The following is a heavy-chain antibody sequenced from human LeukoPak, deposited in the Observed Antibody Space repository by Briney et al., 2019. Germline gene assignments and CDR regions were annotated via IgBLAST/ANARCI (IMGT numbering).Heavy chain of an antibody. V-gene: IGHV3-74*01. D-gene: IGHD1-1*01. CDR3: ASRELDSLYYFDY. J-gene: IGHJ4*02. Sequence: PGGSLRLSCAASGFTFSTYLMHWVRQAPGKGLVWVSRIHGDGISTTYADSVKGRFTISRDNAKNTLYLQMNSLRAEDTAVYFCASRELDSLYYFDYWGQGTLVTVSS. CDR2: IHGDGIST. CDR1: GFTFSTYL.